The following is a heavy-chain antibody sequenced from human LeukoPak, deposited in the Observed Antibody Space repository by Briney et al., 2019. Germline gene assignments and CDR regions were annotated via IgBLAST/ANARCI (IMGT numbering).Heavy chain of an antibody. D-gene: IGHD2-2*01. CDR1: GYTFTGYY. CDR3: ARRIVVVPAARYYYMDV. CDR2: INPNSGGT. V-gene: IGHV1-2*02. J-gene: IGHJ6*03. Sequence: GASVKVSCKASGYTFTGYYMHWVRQAPGQGLEWLGWINPNSGGTNYAQKFQGRVTMTRDTSISTAYMGLSRLRSDDTAVYYCARRIVVVPAARYYYMDVWGKGTTVTVSS.